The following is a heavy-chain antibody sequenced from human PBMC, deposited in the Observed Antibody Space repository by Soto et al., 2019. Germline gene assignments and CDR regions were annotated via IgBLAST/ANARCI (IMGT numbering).Heavy chain of an antibody. V-gene: IGHV3-30*18. CDR1: GLTFSSYG. D-gene: IGHD3-3*01. Sequence: GGSLRLSCAAAGLTFSSYGMHWVRQAPGKGLEWVAVVSYDGSNKYYADSVKGRFTISRDNSKNTLYLQMNSLRAEDTAVYYCAKIPSYYDFWSGYYGYYYYGMDVWGQGTTVTVSS. CDR3: AKIPSYYDFWSGYYGYYYYGMDV. J-gene: IGHJ6*02. CDR2: VSYDGSNK.